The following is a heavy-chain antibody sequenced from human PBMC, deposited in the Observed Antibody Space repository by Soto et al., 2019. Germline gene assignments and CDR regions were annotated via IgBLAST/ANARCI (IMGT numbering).Heavy chain of an antibody. D-gene: IGHD6-19*01. V-gene: IGHV3-23*01. CDR1: GFTFSANP. Sequence: EVQLLESGGGLVQPGGSLRLSCAASGFTFSANPMGWVGRAPGKGLEWVSVIRGSGGSTYYADSVKGRFTISRDNSKNTLYLQMNSLRAEDTAVYYCARRTSGWYLDYWGQGTLVTVSS. CDR2: IRGSGGST. J-gene: IGHJ4*02. CDR3: ARRTSGWYLDY.